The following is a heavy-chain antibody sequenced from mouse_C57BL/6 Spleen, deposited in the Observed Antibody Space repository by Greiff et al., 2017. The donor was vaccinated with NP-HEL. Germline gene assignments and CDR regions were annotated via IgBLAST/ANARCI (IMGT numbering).Heavy chain of an antibody. CDR3: ARLGLRSYYFDY. D-gene: IGHD1-1*01. J-gene: IGHJ2*01. CDR1: GYTFTSYW. Sequence: QVQLKQPGTELVKPGASVKLSCKASGYTFTSYWMHWVKQRPGQGLEWIGNINPSNGGTNYNEKFKSKATLTVDKSSSTAYMQLSSLTSEDSAVYYCARLGLRSYYFDYWGQGTTLTVSS. CDR2: INPSNGGT. V-gene: IGHV1-53*01.